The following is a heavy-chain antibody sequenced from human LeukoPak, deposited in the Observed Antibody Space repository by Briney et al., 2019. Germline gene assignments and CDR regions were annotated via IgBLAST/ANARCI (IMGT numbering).Heavy chain of an antibody. D-gene: IGHD2-15*01. CDR1: GGSMTNSTYY. J-gene: IGHJ3*02. Sequence: SETLSLTCTVSGGSMTNSTYYWGWIRQPPGKGLEWIGSIYYSGSTYYNPSLKSRVTISIDTSKNQFSLKLSSVTAADTAVYYCARVGCSGGTCYRSRGAFDIWGQGTMVTVSS. CDR2: IYYSGST. V-gene: IGHV4-39*07. CDR3: ARVGCSGGTCYRSRGAFDI.